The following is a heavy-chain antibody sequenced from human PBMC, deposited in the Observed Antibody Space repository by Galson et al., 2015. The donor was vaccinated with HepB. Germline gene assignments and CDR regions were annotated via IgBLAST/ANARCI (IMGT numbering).Heavy chain of an antibody. V-gene: IGHV4-30-2*01. CDR2: IYHGGST. CDR3: ARAYNPGPFDY. CDR1: GGSISSGGFS. D-gene: IGHD1-14*01. J-gene: IGHJ4*02. Sequence: LSLTCAVSGGSISSGGFSWSWIRQPPGKGLEWIAYIYHGGSTYYNPSLKSRVTMLIDSSKNQFSLKLTSVTAADTALYYCARAYNPGPFDYWGRGALVTVSS.